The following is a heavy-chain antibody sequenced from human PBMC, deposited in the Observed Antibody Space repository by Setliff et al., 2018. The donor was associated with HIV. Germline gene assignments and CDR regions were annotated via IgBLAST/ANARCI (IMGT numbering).Heavy chain of an antibody. D-gene: IGHD6-13*01. Sequence: ASVKVSCKASGYTFTGYYMHWVRQAPGQGLEWMGWINPNSGGTNYAQKFQGWVTMTRDTSISTAYMELSRLRSDDTAVYYCARGRAEGRIADPAGIRDWVQGTLVTVSS. CDR3: ARGRAEGRIADPAGIRD. J-gene: IGHJ4*02. CDR2: INPNSGGT. CDR1: GYTFTGYY. V-gene: IGHV1-2*04.